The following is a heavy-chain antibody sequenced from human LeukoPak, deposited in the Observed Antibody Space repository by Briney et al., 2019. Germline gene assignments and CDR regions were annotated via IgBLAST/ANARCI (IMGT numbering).Heavy chain of an antibody. CDR1: GGAIGSDGYY. D-gene: IGHD3-10*01. Sequence: PSETLSLTCSVSGGAIGSDGYYWNWIRQHPGKGLEWIGYIYYSGCASYNPSLKSRVTISVDTSKNQFSLRLSSVTAADTAVYYCARGRFYGFSGDSWGQGSLVTVSS. J-gene: IGHJ4*02. CDR2: IYYSGCA. CDR3: ARGRFYGFSGDS. V-gene: IGHV4-31*02.